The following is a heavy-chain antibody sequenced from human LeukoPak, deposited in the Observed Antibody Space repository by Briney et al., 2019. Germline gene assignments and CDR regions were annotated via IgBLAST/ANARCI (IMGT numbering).Heavy chain of an antibody. Sequence: SGPTLVKPTQTLTLTCNFSGFSLSTSGVGVGWIRQPQGKALEWLALIYWDGDKRYSPSLKSRLTITKDTSKNQVVLTMTNMDPVDTATYYCANSWGSYDYFDYWGQGTLVTVSS. D-gene: IGHD2-15*01. CDR1: GFSLSTSGVG. CDR2: IYWDGDK. V-gene: IGHV2-5*02. J-gene: IGHJ4*02. CDR3: ANSWGSYDYFDY.